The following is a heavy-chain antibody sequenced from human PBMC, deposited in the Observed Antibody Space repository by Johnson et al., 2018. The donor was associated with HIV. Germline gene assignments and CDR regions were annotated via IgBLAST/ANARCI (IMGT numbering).Heavy chain of an antibody. J-gene: IGHJ3*02. D-gene: IGHD6-19*01. CDR2: LYSAGSA. V-gene: IGHV3-66*01. CDR1: GFAVSSNY. CDR3: ASYSSPGAFDI. Sequence: VQLVESGGGLVRPGGSLRLSCAASGFAVSSNYMNWVRQTPGKGLEWVSILYSAGSAYYADSVKGRFTISRDNSKNTLYLQMNSLRAEDTAVYYCASYSSPGAFDIWGQGTMVTVSS.